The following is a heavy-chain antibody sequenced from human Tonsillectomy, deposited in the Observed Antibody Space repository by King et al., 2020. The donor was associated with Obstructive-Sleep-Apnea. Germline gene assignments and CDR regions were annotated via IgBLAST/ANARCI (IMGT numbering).Heavy chain of an antibody. J-gene: IGHJ5*02. CDR3: FDP. CDR1: GGSISSCNW. CDR2: IYNRGST. V-gene: IGHV4-4*01. Sequence: QLQESGPGLVKPPGTLSLTCAVSGGSISSCNWWTWFRQPPGKGLEWIGEIYNRGSTTYNPSLKSRVTISVDKSKNQFSLNLSSVTAADTAVPPWFDPWGQGTLVIVSS.